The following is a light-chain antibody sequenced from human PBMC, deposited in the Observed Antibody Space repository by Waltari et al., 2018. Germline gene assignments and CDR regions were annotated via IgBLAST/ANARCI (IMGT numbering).Light chain of an antibody. CDR1: SSDCGYYNF. J-gene: IGLJ3*02. Sequence: QSALTQPPSASGSPGQSVTISCTGTSSDCGYYNFVSWYQQHPGKAPKVIIYEVTKRSSLVPDRFSGSKSGNTASLTVSGLQADDEADYYCSSFAGRGVFGGGTKLTVL. V-gene: IGLV2-8*01. CDR3: SSFAGRGV. CDR2: EVT.